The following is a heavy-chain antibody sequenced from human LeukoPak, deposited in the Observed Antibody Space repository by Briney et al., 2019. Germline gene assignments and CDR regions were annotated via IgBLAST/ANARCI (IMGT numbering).Heavy chain of an antibody. CDR2: IYSGGST. Sequence: GSLRLSCAASGFTVSSNYMIWVRQAPGKGLEWVSVIYSGGSTYYADSVKGRFTISRDNSKNTLYLQMNSLRAEDTAVYYCARDGGFQPFDCWGQGTLVTVSS. CDR3: ARDGGFQPFDC. D-gene: IGHD2-15*01. V-gene: IGHV3-53*01. J-gene: IGHJ4*02. CDR1: GFTVSSNY.